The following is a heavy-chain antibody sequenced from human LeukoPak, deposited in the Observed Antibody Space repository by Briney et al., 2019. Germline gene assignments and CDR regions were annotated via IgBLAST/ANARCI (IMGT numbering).Heavy chain of an antibody. V-gene: IGHV4-39*01. D-gene: IGHD3-3*01. Sequence: SETLSLTCTVSGGPISSYYWGWIRQPPGKGLEWIGSIYYSGSTYYNPSLKSRVTISVDTSKNQFSLKLSSVTAADTAVYYCARRENDFWSGYFGYFDYWGQGTLVTVSS. CDR2: IYYSGST. CDR1: GGPISSYY. CDR3: ARRENDFWSGYFGYFDY. J-gene: IGHJ4*02.